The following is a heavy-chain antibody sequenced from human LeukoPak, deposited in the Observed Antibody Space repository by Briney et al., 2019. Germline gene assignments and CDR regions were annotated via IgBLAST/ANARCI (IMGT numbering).Heavy chain of an antibody. Sequence: GGSLRLSCAASGFTFSSYGMHWVRQAPGKGLEWVAVISYDGSNKYYADSVKGRFTISRDNSKNTLYLQMNSLRAEDTAVYYCAKGNYGWLFSQYYYYYGMDVWGQGTTVTVSS. D-gene: IGHD3-22*01. V-gene: IGHV3-30*18. CDR1: GFTFSSYG. J-gene: IGHJ6*02. CDR3: AKGNYGWLFSQYYYYYGMDV. CDR2: ISYDGSNK.